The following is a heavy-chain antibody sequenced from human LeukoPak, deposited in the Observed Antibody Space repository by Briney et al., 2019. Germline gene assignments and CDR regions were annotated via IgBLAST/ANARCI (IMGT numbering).Heavy chain of an antibody. V-gene: IGHV3-9*01. D-gene: IGHD6-19*01. CDR1: GFKFDDYA. CDR3: ARDSRSGWFGGYFQH. J-gene: IGHJ1*01. Sequence: GGSLRLSCAVSGFKFDDYAMPWVRQAPGRDLEWVSGVNWNSGNIGYADSVKGRFTISRDNAKNSLYLQMNSLRAEDTALYYCARDSRSGWFGGYFQHWGQGTLVTVSS. CDR2: VNWNSGNI.